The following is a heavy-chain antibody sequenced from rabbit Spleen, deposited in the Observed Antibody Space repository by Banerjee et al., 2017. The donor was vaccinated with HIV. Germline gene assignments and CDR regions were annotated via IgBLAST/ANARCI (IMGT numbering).Heavy chain of an antibody. V-gene: IGHV1S45*01. CDR3: ARDLTGIIGWNFYL. Sequence: QQQLEESGGGPVKPGGTLTLTCKASGFDFSSNAMCWVRQAPGKGLEWIACINTYTVKSVYASWATGRFTFSRTSSTTVTLQMTSLTAADTAAYFCARDLTGIIGWNFYLWGPGTLVTVS. CDR1: GFDFSSNA. D-gene: IGHD1-1*01. J-gene: IGHJ4*01. CDR2: INTYTVKS.